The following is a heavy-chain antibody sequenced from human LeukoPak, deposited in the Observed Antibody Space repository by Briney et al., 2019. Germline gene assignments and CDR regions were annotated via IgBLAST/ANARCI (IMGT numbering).Heavy chain of an antibody. V-gene: IGHV3-23*01. CDR3: AKGSAYYYESGSYIDY. CDR1: GFTFSSYG. Sequence: GGPLRLSCAASGFTFSSYGMTWVRQAPGKGLEWVSGISGGGGRTHYADSVKGRFTVSRDNSKNTVYLQMNSLTAEDTAVYYCAKGSAYYYESGSYIDYWGQGTLVTVSS. CDR2: ISGGGGRT. D-gene: IGHD3-10*01. J-gene: IGHJ4*02.